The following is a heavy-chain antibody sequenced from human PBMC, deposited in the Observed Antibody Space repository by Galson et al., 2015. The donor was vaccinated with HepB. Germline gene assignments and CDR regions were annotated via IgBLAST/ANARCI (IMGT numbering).Heavy chain of an antibody. V-gene: IGHV4-38-2*02. Sequence: ETLSLTCTVSGYSISSGYYWGWIRQPPGKGLEWIGSIYHSGSTYYNPSLKSRVTISVDTSKNQFSLKLSSVTAADTAVYYCARDRGLGAARMGWFHPWGQGTLVTVSS. D-gene: IGHD3-16*01. CDR2: IYHSGST. CDR3: ARDRGLGAARMGWFHP. J-gene: IGHJ5*02. CDR1: GYSISSGYY.